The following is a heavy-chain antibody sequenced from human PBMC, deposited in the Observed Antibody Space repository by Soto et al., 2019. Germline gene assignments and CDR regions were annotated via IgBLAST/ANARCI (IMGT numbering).Heavy chain of an antibody. V-gene: IGHV3-33*01. J-gene: IGHJ4*01. Sequence: GGSLRLSCAASGFTFSSYGMHWVRQAPGKGLEWVAVIWYDGSNKYYADSLKGRFTISRDNSKKTLYLQMNSLRAEDTAVYYCASGSEYCSCGSCYPEFDYWGQGTLVTVSS. CDR2: IWYDGSNK. D-gene: IGHD2-15*01. CDR1: GFTFSSYG. CDR3: ASGSEYCSCGSCYPEFDY.